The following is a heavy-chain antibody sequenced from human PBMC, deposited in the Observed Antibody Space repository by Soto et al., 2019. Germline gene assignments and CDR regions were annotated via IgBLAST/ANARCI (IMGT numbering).Heavy chain of an antibody. V-gene: IGHV1-69*13. J-gene: IGHJ5*02. CDR3: ARDLVVPAVNGPGTNWFDP. CDR2: IIPIFGTA. CDR1: GGTFSSYA. D-gene: IGHD2-2*01. Sequence: ASVKVSCKASGGTFSSYAISWVRQAPGQGLEWMGGIIPIFGTANYAQKFQGRVTITADESTSTAYMELSSLRSEDTAVYYCARDLVVPAVNGPGTNWFDPWGQGTLVTVSS.